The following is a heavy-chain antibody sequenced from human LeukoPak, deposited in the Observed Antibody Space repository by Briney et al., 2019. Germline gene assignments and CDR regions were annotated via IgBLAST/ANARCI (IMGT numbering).Heavy chain of an antibody. Sequence: SETLSLTCTVSGYSISSGYYWGWIRQPPGKGLEWIGSIYHSGSTYYNPSLKSRVTISVDTSKNQFSLKLSSVTAADTAVYYCARVGYDILTGYNNPWGYYFDYWGQGTLVTVSS. V-gene: IGHV4-38-2*02. CDR2: IYHSGST. CDR1: GYSISSGYY. J-gene: IGHJ4*02. D-gene: IGHD3-9*01. CDR3: ARVGYDILTGYNNPWGYYFDY.